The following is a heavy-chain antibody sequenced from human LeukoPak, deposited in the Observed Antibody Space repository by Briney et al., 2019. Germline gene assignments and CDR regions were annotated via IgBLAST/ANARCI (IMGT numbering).Heavy chain of an antibody. CDR3: AKGMTTVTFYYYYYMDV. D-gene: IGHD4-17*01. Sequence: GGSLRLSCAASGFSFSVYEMHWVRQAPGKGLEWISDISSSGTTTYYADSVRGRFSISRDNAKNTLYLQMNSLRAEDTAVYYCAKGMTTVTFYYYYYMDVWGKGTTVTVSS. V-gene: IGHV3-48*03. CDR2: ISSSGTTT. J-gene: IGHJ6*03. CDR1: GFSFSVYE.